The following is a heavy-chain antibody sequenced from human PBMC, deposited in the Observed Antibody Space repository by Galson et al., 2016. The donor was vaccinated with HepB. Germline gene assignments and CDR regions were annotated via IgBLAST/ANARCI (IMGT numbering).Heavy chain of an antibody. CDR1: GFRFSYYG. Sequence: SLRLSCAASGFRFSYYGMHWVRQAPGKGLEWVAFISNDGSNTYYAESAKGRFTISRDKSRTTVSLQMNSLRAEDTAVYKCAKGTYFGSGSYYGMDVWGQGTTVTVSS. CDR3: AKGTYFGSGSYYGMDV. CDR2: ISNDGSNT. D-gene: IGHD3-10*01. J-gene: IGHJ6*02. V-gene: IGHV3-30*18.